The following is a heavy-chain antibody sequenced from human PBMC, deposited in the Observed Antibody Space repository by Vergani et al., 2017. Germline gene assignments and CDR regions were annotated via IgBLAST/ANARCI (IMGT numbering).Heavy chain of an antibody. CDR1: GYTFSSYA. V-gene: IGHV1-69*01. D-gene: IGHD2-2*01. CDR3: ARVLVAGVRVGYFDY. Sequence: QVQVVQSGAEVKKSGASVKVSCKTSGYTFSSYAISWVRQAPGQGLEWMGGIIPIFGTANYAQKFQGRVTITADESTSTAYMELSSLRSEDTAVYYCARVLVAGVRVGYFDYWGQGTLVTVSS. J-gene: IGHJ4*02. CDR2: IIPIFGTA.